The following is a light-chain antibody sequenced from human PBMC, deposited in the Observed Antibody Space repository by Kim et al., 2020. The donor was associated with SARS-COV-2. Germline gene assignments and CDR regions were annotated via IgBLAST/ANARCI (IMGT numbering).Light chain of an antibody. J-gene: IGLJ3*02. Sequence: ELTQPPSASGTPGQRVTISCSGSSSNIGSGVVNWYQQVPGTAPKLLMYNNNRRPSGVPDRFSGSKSGTSASLAISGLQSEDEADYYCAAWDDSLNGVVFGGGTQLTVL. V-gene: IGLV1-44*01. CDR1: SSNIGSGV. CDR2: NNN. CDR3: AAWDDSLNGVV.